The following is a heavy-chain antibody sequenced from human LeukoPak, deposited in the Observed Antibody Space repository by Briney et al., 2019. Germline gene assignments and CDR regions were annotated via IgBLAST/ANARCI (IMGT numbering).Heavy chain of an antibody. CDR3: ARGPSGYSSGWYGGYFDY. Sequence: PSETLSLTCTVSGGSISSGGYYWSWIRQHPGKGLEWIGYIYYSGSTYYNPSLKSRVTISVDTSKNQFSLKLSSVTAADTAVYYCARGPSGYSSGWYGGYFDYWGQGTLVTVSS. J-gene: IGHJ4*02. CDR2: IYYSGST. D-gene: IGHD6-19*01. CDR1: GGSISSGGYY. V-gene: IGHV4-31*03.